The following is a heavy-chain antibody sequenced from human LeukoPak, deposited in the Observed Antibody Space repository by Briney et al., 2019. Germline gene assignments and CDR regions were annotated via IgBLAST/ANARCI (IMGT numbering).Heavy chain of an antibody. Sequence: PGGSLRLSCAASGFTFSSYWMHWVRHAPGKGLVWVSRINSDGSSTSYADSVKDRSTISRDNAKNTLYLQMNSLRAEDPAVYYCARDGGSGSFDCGQGTLVTVCS. CDR3: ARDGGSGSFD. J-gene: IGHJ4*02. CDR2: INSDGSST. V-gene: IGHV3-74*01. D-gene: IGHD3-10*01. CDR1: GFTFSSYW.